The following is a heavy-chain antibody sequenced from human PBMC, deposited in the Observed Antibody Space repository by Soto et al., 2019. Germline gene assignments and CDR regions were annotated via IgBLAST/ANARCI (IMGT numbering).Heavy chain of an antibody. CDR2: INPNSGGT. D-gene: IGHD1-20*01. V-gene: IGHV1-2*04. Sequence: QVQLVQSGAEVKKPGASVKVSCKASGYTLTGYYMHWVRQAPGQGLEWMGWINPNSGGTNYAQKFQGWVTMTRDPSISTAYMELSRLRSDDTAVYYCARGGGYNWNPMGWFDPWGQGTLVTVSS. J-gene: IGHJ5*02. CDR3: ARGGGYNWNPMGWFDP. CDR1: GYTLTGYY.